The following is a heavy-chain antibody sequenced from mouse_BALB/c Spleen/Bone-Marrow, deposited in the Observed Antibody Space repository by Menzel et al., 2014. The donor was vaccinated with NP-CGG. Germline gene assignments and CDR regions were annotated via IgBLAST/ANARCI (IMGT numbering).Heavy chain of an antibody. CDR3: ARDNYYGIYRYFDV. CDR1: GFTFTDYY. V-gene: IGHV7-3*02. CDR2: IRNKANGYTT. J-gene: IGHJ1*01. D-gene: IGHD1-1*01. Sequence: EVKVVESGGGLVQPGGSLRLSCANSGFTFTDYYMSWVRQPPGKALEWLGFIRNKANGYTTEYSASVKGRFTISRDNSQSIRYLQMDTLRAEDSATYYCARDNYYGIYRYFDVWNARTTVNISS.